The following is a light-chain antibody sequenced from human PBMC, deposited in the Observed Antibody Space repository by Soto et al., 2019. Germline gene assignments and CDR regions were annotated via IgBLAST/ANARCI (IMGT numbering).Light chain of an antibody. J-gene: IGKJ2*01. CDR1: QSISNY. CDR2: AAS. CDR3: QQSYSSPYT. V-gene: IGKV1-39*01. Sequence: DIQMTQSPSSLSASVGDRVTITCRASQSISNYLNWYQQKPGKAPKVLISAASSLQSGVPSRFSGVGSGTDFTLTISGLRSDDFATYYCQQSYSSPYTFGQGSKLEIK.